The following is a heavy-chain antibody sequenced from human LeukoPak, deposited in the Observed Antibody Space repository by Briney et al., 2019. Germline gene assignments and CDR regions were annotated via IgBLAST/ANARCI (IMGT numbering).Heavy chain of an antibody. CDR2: ISESDGST. D-gene: IGHD5-18*01. CDR3: AKDISQGYTFGSIEEDY. CDR1: GSTFSRYA. J-gene: IGHJ4*02. V-gene: IGHV3-23*01. Sequence: PGGSLRLSCAASGSTFSRYAMSWVRQAPGKGLEWLSAISESDGSTYYAGSVKGRFTISRDNSKNTLYLQMNSLGADDTAVYFSAKDISQGYTFGSIEEDYWGQGTLVTVSS.